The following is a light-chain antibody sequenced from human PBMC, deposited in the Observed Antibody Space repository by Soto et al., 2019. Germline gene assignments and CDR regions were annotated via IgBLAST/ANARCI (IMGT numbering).Light chain of an antibody. CDR3: QQSYVSSFT. CDR2: GAS. V-gene: IGKV1-39*01. J-gene: IGKJ5*01. Sequence: DIQMTQSPSSLSASVGDRVTITCRASQSIDTYLNWYQQKPGKAPELLIYGASSLQSGVSSRFSGSGSGSYFTLTISSLQPEDFATYYCQQSYVSSFTFGQGTRLDI. CDR1: QSIDTY.